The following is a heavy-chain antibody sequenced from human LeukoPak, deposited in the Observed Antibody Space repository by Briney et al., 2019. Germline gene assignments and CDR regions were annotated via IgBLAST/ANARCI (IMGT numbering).Heavy chain of an antibody. CDR3: ARYKDYYYSYMDV. D-gene: IGHD1-14*01. CDR1: GGSISSYY. V-gene: IGHV4-59*08. Sequence: SETLSLTCTVSGGSISSYYWSWIRQPPGKGLEWIGYIYYSGSTNYNPSLKSRFTVSVDTSKNQFSLKLSSVTAADTAVYYCARYKDYYYSYMDVWGKGTTVTISS. J-gene: IGHJ6*03. CDR2: IYYSGST.